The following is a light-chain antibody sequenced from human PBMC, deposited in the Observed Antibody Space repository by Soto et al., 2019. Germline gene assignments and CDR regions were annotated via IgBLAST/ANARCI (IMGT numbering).Light chain of an antibody. V-gene: IGLV2-14*03. CDR2: DVS. J-gene: IGLJ2*01. CDR3: TSYTSSSTLV. Sequence: QSALTQPASVSGSPGQSITISCTGSSSDVGGYNYVSWYQQHPDTAPKLMIYDVSYRPSGVSDRFSGSKSGNTASLTISGLQAEDDADYYCTSYTSSSTLVFGAGTKVTVL. CDR1: SSDVGGYNY.